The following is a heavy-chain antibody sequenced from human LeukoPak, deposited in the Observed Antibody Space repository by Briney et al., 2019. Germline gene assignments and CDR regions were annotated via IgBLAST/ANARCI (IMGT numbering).Heavy chain of an antibody. J-gene: IGHJ3*02. CDR1: GYTFTGYY. CDR2: INPNSGGT. Sequence: ASVKVSCKASGYTFTGYYMHWVRQAPGQGLEWMGWINPNSGGTNYAQKFQGRVTMTRDTSISTAYMELSRLRSDDTAVYYRASDFRNSGSYRYDAFDIWGQGTMVTVSS. V-gene: IGHV1-2*02. CDR3: ASDFRNSGSYRYDAFDI. D-gene: IGHD1-26*01.